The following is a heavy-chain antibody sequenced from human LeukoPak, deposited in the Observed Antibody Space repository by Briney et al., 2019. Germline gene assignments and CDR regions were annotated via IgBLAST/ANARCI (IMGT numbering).Heavy chain of an antibody. CDR1: SCSISSSSYY. V-gene: IGHV4-39*01. Sequence: PSETLSLTCTVSSCSISSSSYYWGWIRQPPGKGLECIRSIYYSGSTYYNPSLKSRVTISVDTSKNQCSLKLSSVTAADTAVYYCARQVIAAAAHQFDYWGQGTLVTVSS. CDR2: IYYSGST. J-gene: IGHJ4*02. D-gene: IGHD6-13*01. CDR3: ARQVIAAAAHQFDY.